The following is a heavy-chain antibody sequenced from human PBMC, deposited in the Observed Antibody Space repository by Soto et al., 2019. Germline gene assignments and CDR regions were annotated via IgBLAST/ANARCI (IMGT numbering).Heavy chain of an antibody. Sequence: SETLSLTCAVYGGSFSGYYWSWIRQPPGKGLEWIGEINHSGSTNYNPSLKSRVTISVDTSKNQFSLKLSSVTAADTAVYYCARGLQTLVVAATPPQYYFDYWGQGTLVTVSS. J-gene: IGHJ4*02. CDR1: GGSFSGYY. D-gene: IGHD2-15*01. CDR2: INHSGST. V-gene: IGHV4-34*01. CDR3: ARGLQTLVVAATPPQYYFDY.